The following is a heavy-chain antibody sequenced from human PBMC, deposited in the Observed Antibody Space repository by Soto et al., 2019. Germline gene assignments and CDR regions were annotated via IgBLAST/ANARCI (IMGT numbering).Heavy chain of an antibody. V-gene: IGHV3-15*07. CDR3: PTDSYITTIVFLFDF. CDR2: IKSKTDGGTT. J-gene: IGHJ4*03. CDR1: GFTFSNAW. Sequence: GSLRLSCAASGFTFSNAWINWVRQAPGKGLEWVGRIKSKTDGGTTDYAAPVKGRFAISRDDSKNILYLQMNSLKIEGTAASSCPTDSYITTIVFLFDFWRHRTLVTVSS. D-gene: IGHD3-10*01.